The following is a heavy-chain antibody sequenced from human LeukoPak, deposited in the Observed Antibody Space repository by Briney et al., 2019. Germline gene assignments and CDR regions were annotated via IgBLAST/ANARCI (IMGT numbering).Heavy chain of an antibody. CDR1: GGTFSSYA. Sequence: ASVKVSCKASGGTFSSYAISWVRQAPGQGLEWVGGIIPIFGTANYAQKFQGRVTITADESTSTAYMELSSLRSEDTAVYYCARGMPYGGNLFDYWGQGTLVTVSS. CDR2: IIPIFGTA. V-gene: IGHV1-69*13. D-gene: IGHD4-23*01. J-gene: IGHJ4*02. CDR3: ARGMPYGGNLFDY.